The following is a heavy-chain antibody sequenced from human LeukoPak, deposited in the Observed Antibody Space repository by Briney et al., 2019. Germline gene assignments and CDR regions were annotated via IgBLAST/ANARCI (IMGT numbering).Heavy chain of an antibody. Sequence: GGSLRLSCTASGFTFGEHVVSWVRQAPGKGLEWVGLIRSRTFRGTTENAASVEGRFTFSRDDSKSIAYLQMNSLKTGDTAVYYCTREDLYYYYMDVWGKGTTVTVSS. CDR1: GFTFGEHV. CDR3: TREDLYYYYMDV. V-gene: IGHV3-49*04. J-gene: IGHJ6*03. CDR2: IRSRTFRGTT.